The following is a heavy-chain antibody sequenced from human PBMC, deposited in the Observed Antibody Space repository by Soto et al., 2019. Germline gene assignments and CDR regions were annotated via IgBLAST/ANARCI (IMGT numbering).Heavy chain of an antibody. V-gene: IGHV4-59*01. Sequence: TLSLTCTVSGGSISSYYWSWIRQPPGKGLEWIGYIYYSGSTNYNPSLKSRVTISVDTSKNQFSLKLSSVTAADTAVYYCARGEGIAARPGYYYYGMDVWGQGTTVTVSS. CDR2: IYYSGST. J-gene: IGHJ6*02. CDR3: ARGEGIAARPGYYYYGMDV. D-gene: IGHD6-6*01. CDR1: GGSISSYY.